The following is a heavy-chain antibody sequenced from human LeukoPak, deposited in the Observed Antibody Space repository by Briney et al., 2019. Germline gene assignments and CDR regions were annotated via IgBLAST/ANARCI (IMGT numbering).Heavy chain of an antibody. D-gene: IGHD3-22*01. Sequence: SETLSLTCTVSGGSLSSSSYYWGWIRQPPGKGLEWIGSIYYSGSTYYNPSLKSRVTISVDTSKNQFSLKLTSVTAADTAGYYCARHPRGYDTRGFVMDAFDIWGQGTMVTVSS. J-gene: IGHJ3*02. CDR3: ARHPRGYDTRGFVMDAFDI. V-gene: IGHV4-39*01. CDR1: GGSLSSSSYY. CDR2: IYYSGST.